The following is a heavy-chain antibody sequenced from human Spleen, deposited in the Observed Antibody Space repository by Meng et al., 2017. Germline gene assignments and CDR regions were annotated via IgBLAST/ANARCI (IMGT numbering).Heavy chain of an antibody. Sequence: QVQLVQSGAEGERPGASVKLSCEASGYTLTSHYIHWVRQAPGQGLEWMGLINPSNGDTTFAQNFQGRVTMTRDTSTSTVYMELNSLTFEDTSMYFCAREFHGGWWDYWGQGSLVTVSS. D-gene: IGHD4-23*01. CDR3: AREFHGGWWDY. CDR2: INPSNGDT. V-gene: IGHV1-46*01. CDR1: GYTLTSHY. J-gene: IGHJ4*02.